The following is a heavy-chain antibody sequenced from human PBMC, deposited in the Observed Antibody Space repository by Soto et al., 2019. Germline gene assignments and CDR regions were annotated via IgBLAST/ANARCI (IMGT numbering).Heavy chain of an antibody. CDR2: IIPIFGTA. D-gene: IGHD3-22*01. J-gene: IGHJ5*02. CDR3: ARRAYYYDSSGYYRGNWFDP. CDR1: GGTFSSYA. V-gene: IGHV1-69*01. Sequence: QVQLVQSGAEVKKPGSSVKVSCKASGGTFSSYAISWVRQAPGQGLEWMGGIIPIFGTANYAQKFQGRVTITADESTSTAYMELSSLRSEDTAVYYGARRAYYYDSSGYYRGNWFDPWGQGTLVTVSS.